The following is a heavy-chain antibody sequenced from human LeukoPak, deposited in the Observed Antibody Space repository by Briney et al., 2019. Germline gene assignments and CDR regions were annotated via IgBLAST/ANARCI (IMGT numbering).Heavy chain of an antibody. CDR3: ARVYYDSSGYYSGGVDY. V-gene: IGHV1-69*05. J-gene: IGHJ4*02. CDR2: IIPIFGTA. Sequence: SVKVSCXASGGTFSSYAISWVRQAPGQGLEWMGGIIPIFGTANYAQKFQGRVTITTDESTSTAYMELSSLRSEDTAVYYCARVYYDSSGYYSGGVDYWGQGTLVTVSS. CDR1: GGTFSSYA. D-gene: IGHD3-22*01.